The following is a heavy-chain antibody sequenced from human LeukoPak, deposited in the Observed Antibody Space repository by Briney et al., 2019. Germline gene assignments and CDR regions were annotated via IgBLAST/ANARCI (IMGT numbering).Heavy chain of an antibody. CDR2: IKQDGSEK. Sequence: PGGSLRLSCAASGFTFSTYWMSWVRQAPGKGLEWVANIKQDGSEKYYVDSLKGRFTISRDNAKNSLYLQMYSLRAEDTAVYYCTGSGGSGLFDYWGQGTLVTVSS. V-gene: IGHV3-7*03. CDR3: TGSGGSGLFDY. CDR1: GFTFSTYW. D-gene: IGHD2-15*01. J-gene: IGHJ4*02.